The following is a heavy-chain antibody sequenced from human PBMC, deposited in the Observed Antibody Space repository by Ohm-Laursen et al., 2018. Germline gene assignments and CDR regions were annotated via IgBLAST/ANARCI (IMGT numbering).Heavy chain of an antibody. Sequence: SLRLSCAASGFTFSSYWMSWVRQAPGKGLEWVANVKEDGGDKYYVDSVKGRFTISRDNAKNSLYLQMNSLRAEDTAVYYCARDLRYCSNGVCHYYNYGMDVWGQGTTVTVSS. CDR2: VKEDGGDK. J-gene: IGHJ6*02. CDR1: GFTFSSYW. D-gene: IGHD2-8*01. CDR3: ARDLRYCSNGVCHYYNYGMDV. V-gene: IGHV3-7*01.